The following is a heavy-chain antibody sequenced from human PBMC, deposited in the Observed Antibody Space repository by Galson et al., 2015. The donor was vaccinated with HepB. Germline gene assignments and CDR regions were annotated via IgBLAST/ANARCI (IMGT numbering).Heavy chain of an antibody. Sequence: SLRLSCAASAFTFSSDSMNWVRQAPGKGLEWVSSISSSSYYKYYADSVKGRFTISRDNAKSSLYLQMNSLRAEDTAVYYCARVHTSDGQVFGMDVWGQGTTVTVSS. CDR3: ARVHTSDGQVFGMDV. D-gene: IGHD6-19*01. V-gene: IGHV3-21*01. CDR1: AFTFSSDS. CDR2: ISSSSYYK. J-gene: IGHJ6*02.